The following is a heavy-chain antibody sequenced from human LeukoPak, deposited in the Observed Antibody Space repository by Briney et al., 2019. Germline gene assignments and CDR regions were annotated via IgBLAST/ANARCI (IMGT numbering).Heavy chain of an antibody. CDR2: IYTSGST. Sequence: SETLSLTCTVSGGSISSYYWSWIRQPPGKGLEWIGYIYTSGSTNYNPSLKGRVTISVGTSKNQISLKLSSVTAADTAVYYCARQRVLNYHFDYWGQGTLVTVSS. V-gene: IGHV4-4*09. CDR3: ARQRVLNYHFDY. CDR1: GGSISSYY. D-gene: IGHD6-13*01. J-gene: IGHJ4*02.